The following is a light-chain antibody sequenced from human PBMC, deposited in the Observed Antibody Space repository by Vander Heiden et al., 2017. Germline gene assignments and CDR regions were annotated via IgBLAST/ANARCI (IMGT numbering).Light chain of an antibody. J-gene: IGKJ1*01. CDR3: QQYGSSPQT. CDR2: GAS. Sequence: EIVLTQSPGTLSLSPGERATLSCRASPSVSRSYLAWYQQKPGQAPRLLIYGASSRATGIPDRFSGSGSGTDFTLTISSLEPEDFAVYYCQQYGSSPQTFGQGTKVEIK. CDR1: PSVSRSY. V-gene: IGKV3-20*01.